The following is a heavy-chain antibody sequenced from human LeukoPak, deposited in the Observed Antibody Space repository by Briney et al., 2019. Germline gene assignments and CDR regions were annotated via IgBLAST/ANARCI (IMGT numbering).Heavy chain of an antibody. Sequence: PSETLSLTCSVSGASISGGTYYWGWIRQPPGKGLEWIGCIYYTGSTYDNPSLKSRVTISVDTSKNQFSLELSSVTAADTAMYYCARRGGSGRAFDYWGQGTLVTVSS. CDR2: IYYTGST. CDR3: ARRGGSGRAFDY. D-gene: IGHD1-26*01. J-gene: IGHJ4*02. CDR1: GASISGGTYY. V-gene: IGHV4-39*01.